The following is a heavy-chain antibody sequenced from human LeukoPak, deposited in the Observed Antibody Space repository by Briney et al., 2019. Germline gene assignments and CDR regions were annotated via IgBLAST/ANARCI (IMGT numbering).Heavy chain of an antibody. D-gene: IGHD6-19*01. V-gene: IGHV1-69*04. CDR2: ITPVFDMA. CDR1: GGTFNNYA. J-gene: IGHJ3*01. CDR3: AIIALVPM. Sequence: GSSVNLSCTVSGGTFNNYAISWVRQAPGQGLEWMGRITPVFDMANYAQKFQGTVTITADKSTSTVYMELTSLRNEDTAVYYCAIIALVPMGGQGTKVTVYS.